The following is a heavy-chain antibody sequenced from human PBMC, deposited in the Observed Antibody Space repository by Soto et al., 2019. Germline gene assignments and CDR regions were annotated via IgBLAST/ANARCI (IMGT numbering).Heavy chain of an antibody. V-gene: IGHV1-18*03. CDR2: ISAYNGHT. D-gene: IGHD3-22*01. CDR3: AISLSVYNTHFDF. J-gene: IGHJ4*02. CDR1: GYTFTSYG. Sequence: QVQLVQSGAEVKKPGASVKVSCKASGYTFTSYGISWVRQAPGQGFKWMGWISAYNGHTNYAQKLQGRITMTTDTSTSTAYMALRSLRSVDLAVYYCAISLSVYNTHFDFWGQGTLVTVSS.